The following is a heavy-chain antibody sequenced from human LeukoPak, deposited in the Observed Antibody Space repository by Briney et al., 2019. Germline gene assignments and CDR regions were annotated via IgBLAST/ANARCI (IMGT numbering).Heavy chain of an antibody. Sequence: SETLSLTCAVSGYSISSGYYWGWIRQPPGKGLEWIGSIYHSGSTYYNPPLKSRVTISVDTSKNQFSLKLSSVTAADTAVYYCARPSYYYYMDVWGKGTTVTVSS. CDR3: ARPSYYYYMDV. V-gene: IGHV4-38-2*01. CDR1: GYSISSGYY. J-gene: IGHJ6*03. CDR2: IYHSGST.